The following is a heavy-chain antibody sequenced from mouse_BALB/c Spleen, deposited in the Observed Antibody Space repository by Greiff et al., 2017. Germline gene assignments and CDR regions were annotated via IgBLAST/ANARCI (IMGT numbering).Heavy chain of an antibody. CDR1: GYAFSSYW. V-gene: IGHV1-80*01. CDR3: ARGITTVGSYFDY. D-gene: IGHD1-1*01. CDR2: IYPGDGDT. J-gene: IGHJ2*01. Sequence: VKLQESGAELVRPGSSVKISCKASGYAFSSYWMNWVKQRPGQGLEWIGQIYPGDGDTNYNGKFKGKATLTADKSSSTAYMQLSSLTSEDSAVYFCARGITTVGSYFDYWGQGTTLTVSS.